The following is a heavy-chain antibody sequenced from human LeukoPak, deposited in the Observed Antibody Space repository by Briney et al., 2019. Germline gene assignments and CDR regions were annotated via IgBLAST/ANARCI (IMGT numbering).Heavy chain of an antibody. CDR1: GFTFSRAW. CDR3: ARDADGYED. V-gene: IGHV3-7*01. J-gene: IGHJ4*02. D-gene: IGHD5-24*01. Sequence: GGSLRLSCAASGFTFSRAWMSWVRQAPGKGLEWVANIKEDGSEDYYADSVKGRFAISKDNAKNSLYLQMNNLRAEDTAMYYCARDADGYEDWGQGSLVIVSS. CDR2: IKEDGSED.